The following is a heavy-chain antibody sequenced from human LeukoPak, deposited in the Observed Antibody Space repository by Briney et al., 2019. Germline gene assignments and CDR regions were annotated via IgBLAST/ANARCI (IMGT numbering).Heavy chain of an antibody. CDR3: ARSRFVVVPAAIVYYYYGMDV. J-gene: IGHJ6*02. CDR2: IYYSGST. CDR1: GGSIGSYY. Sequence: PSETLSLTCTVSGGSIGSYYWSWIRQPPGKGLEWIGYIYYSGSTNYNPSLKSRVTISVDTSKNQFSLKLSSVTAADTAVYYCARSRFVVVPAAIVYYYYGMDVWGQGTTVTVSS. D-gene: IGHD2-2*01. V-gene: IGHV4-59*01.